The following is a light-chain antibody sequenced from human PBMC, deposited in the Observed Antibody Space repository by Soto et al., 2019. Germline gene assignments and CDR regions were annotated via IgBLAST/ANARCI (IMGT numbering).Light chain of an antibody. Sequence: DIVMTQSPLSLPVTPGEPASISCGSSQTLLHSNGYNYLDWYLQKPGQSPRLLIYLGSNRASGVPDRFSGRGSGTDFTLKISRVEAEDVGVYYCMQALQTPRTFGQGTRLEI. CDR3: MQALQTPRT. CDR1: QTLLHSNGYNY. V-gene: IGKV2-28*01. J-gene: IGKJ5*01. CDR2: LGS.